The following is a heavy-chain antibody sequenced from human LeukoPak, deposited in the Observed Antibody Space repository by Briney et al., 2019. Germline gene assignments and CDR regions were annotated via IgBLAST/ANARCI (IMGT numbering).Heavy chain of an antibody. D-gene: IGHD3-22*01. CDR3: ARVQMIVVVQAFDY. CDR2: IYSGGST. J-gene: IGHJ4*02. Sequence: GGSLRLSCAASGFTVSSNYMSWVRQAPGKGLEWVSVIYSGGSTYYADSAKGRFTISRDNSKNTLYLQMNSLRAEDTAVYYCARVQMIVVVQAFDYWGQGTLVTVSS. V-gene: IGHV3-66*02. CDR1: GFTVSSNY.